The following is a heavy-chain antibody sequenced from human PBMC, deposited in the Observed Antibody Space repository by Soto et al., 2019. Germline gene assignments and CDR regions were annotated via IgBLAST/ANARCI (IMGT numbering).Heavy chain of an antibody. CDR1: GFTVSSNY. CDR3: ARGSSGTS. Sequence: PGGSLRLSCAASGFTVSSNYMSWARQAPGKGLEWVSVIYSGSSTYYADSEKGRFTISRDNSKNTLYVQMSSLRVEDTAVYYCARGSSGTSWGQGTLVTVSS. J-gene: IGHJ5*02. CDR2: IYSGSST. D-gene: IGHD1-26*01. V-gene: IGHV3-66*01.